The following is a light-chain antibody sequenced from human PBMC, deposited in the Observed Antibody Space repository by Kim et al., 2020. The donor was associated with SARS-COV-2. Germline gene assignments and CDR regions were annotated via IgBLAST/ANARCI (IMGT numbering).Light chain of an antibody. J-gene: IGLJ2*01. CDR3: QAWDGRTVV. CDR1: KLGNKY. CDR2: EDN. V-gene: IGLV3-1*01. Sequence: SYELTQPPSASVSPGQTASITCSGDKLGNKYACWYQQKPGRSPVLVIYEDNKRPSGIPERFSGSNSGNTATLTISGTQAMDEADYYCQAWDGRTVVFGGGTQLTVL.